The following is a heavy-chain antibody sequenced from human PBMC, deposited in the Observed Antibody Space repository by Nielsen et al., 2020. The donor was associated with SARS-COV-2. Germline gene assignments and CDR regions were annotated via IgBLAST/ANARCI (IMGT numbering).Heavy chain of an antibody. CDR3: ARGGDDGNWFDP. CDR2: INHSGST. D-gene: IGHD2-21*02. CDR1: GGSFSGYY. J-gene: IGHJ5*02. V-gene: IGHV4-34*01. Sequence: SETLSLTCAVYGGSFSGYYWSWIRQPPGKGLEWIGEINHSGSTNYNPSLKSRVTISVDTSKNQFSLKLSSVTAADTAVYYCARGGDDGNWFDPWGQGTLVTVSS.